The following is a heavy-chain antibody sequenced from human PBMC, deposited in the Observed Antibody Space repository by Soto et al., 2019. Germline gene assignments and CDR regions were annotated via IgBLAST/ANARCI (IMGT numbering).Heavy chain of an antibody. CDR3: ASLVGAKKTRYWDWLLGYYYYGMDV. Sequence: GASVKVSFKASGGTFSSYAISWVRQAPGQGLEWMGGIIPIFGTANYAQKFQGRVTITADESTSTAYMELSSLRSEDTAVYYCASLVGAKKTRYWDWLLGYYYYGMDVWGQGTTVTVSS. J-gene: IGHJ6*02. D-gene: IGHD3-9*01. CDR1: GGTFSSYA. V-gene: IGHV1-69*13. CDR2: IIPIFGTA.